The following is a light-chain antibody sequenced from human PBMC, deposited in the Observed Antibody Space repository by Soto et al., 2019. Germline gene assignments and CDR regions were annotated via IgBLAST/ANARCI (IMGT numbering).Light chain of an antibody. CDR2: AAS. Sequence: IQMTHSPSSLSASVGDRVTITFRASQSISSYLNWYQQKPGKAPKLLIYAASSLQSGVPSRFGGSGSGTDFTLTISSLQPEDFATYHCHQSYSTPRTFGQGTRLRL. CDR3: HQSYSTPRT. J-gene: IGKJ5*01. V-gene: IGKV1-39*01. CDR1: QSISSY.